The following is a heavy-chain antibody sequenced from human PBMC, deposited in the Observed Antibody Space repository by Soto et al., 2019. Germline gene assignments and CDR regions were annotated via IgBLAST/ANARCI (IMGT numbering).Heavy chain of an antibody. CDR3: ARDIPYFEVVIINFDY. J-gene: IGHJ4*02. CDR2: ISAYNGNT. V-gene: IGHV1-18*01. D-gene: IGHD3-3*01. CDR1: GYTFTSYG. Sequence: GASVKVSCKASGYTFTSYGISWVRQAPGQGLEWMGWISAYNGNTNYAQKLQGRVTMTTDTSTSTAYMELRSLRSDDTAVYYCARDIPYFEVVIINFDYWGQGTLVTVSS.